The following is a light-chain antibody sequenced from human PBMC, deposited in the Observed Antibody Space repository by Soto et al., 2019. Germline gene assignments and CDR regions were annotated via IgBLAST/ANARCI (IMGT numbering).Light chain of an antibody. CDR2: DAS. CDR3: QQRSNWPPT. V-gene: IGKV3-11*01. CDR1: QSVSSY. J-gene: IGKJ5*01. Sequence: IVLTQSPATLSLSPGERATLSCRASQSVSSYLAWYQQKPGQAPRLLIYDASNRATGIPARFSGSGSGTDFTLTIRSLEPEDFAVYYCQQRSNWPPTFGQGTRLEIK.